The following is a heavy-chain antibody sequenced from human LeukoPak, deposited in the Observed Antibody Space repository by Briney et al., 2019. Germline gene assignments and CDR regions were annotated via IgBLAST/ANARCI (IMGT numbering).Heavy chain of an antibody. CDR3: ARGGGILRYFDWLPTTKYYFDY. D-gene: IGHD3-9*01. J-gene: IGHJ4*02. Sequence: KPSETLSLTCTVSGGSISSGDYYWSWIRQPPGKGLEWIGYIYYSGSTYYNPSLKSRVTISVDTSKNQFSLKLSSVTAADTAVYYCARGGGILRYFDWLPTTKYYFDYWGQGTLVTVSS. CDR1: GGSISSGDYY. CDR2: IYYSGST. V-gene: IGHV4-30-4*01.